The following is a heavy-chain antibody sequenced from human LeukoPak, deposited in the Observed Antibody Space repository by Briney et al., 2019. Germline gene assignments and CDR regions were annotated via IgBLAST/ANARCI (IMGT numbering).Heavy chain of an antibody. V-gene: IGHV4-4*07. CDR2: IYTRGSN. Sequence: SETLSLTCTVSGGTINNYYWSWIRQPAGKGLEWIGRIYTRGSNKYNPSLKSRVTMSVDTSKNQFSLKLSSVTAADTAVYYCARGRYCSADICSGGDAFDIWGQGTMVSVSS. CDR3: ARGRYCSADICSGGDAFDI. J-gene: IGHJ3*02. CDR1: GGTINNYY. D-gene: IGHD2-15*01.